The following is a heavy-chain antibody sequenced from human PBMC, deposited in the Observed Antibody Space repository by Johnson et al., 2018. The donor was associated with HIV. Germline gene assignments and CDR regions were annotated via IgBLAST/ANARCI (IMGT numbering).Heavy chain of an antibody. CDR3: ARERGITIFGEIPNDAFDI. V-gene: IGHV3-64*07. J-gene: IGHJ3*02. D-gene: IGHD3-3*01. Sequence: VQLVESGGGLVQPGGSLRLSCAASGFTFSSYAMHWVRQAPGKGLEYVSAVSSDGSSKYYADSVRGRFIISRDNSKNTLYLQMGSLRAEDMAVYYCARERGITIFGEIPNDAFDIWGQGTMVTVFS. CDR2: VSSDGSSK. CDR1: GFTFSSYA.